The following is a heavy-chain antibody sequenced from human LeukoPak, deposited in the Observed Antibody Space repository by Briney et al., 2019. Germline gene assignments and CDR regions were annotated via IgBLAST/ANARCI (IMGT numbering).Heavy chain of an antibody. CDR3: ARVGEDIVVVVAAGVYYFDY. CDR2: IYHSGRT. D-gene: IGHD2-15*01. Sequence: SETLSLTCTVSGYSISSGYYWGWIRQPPGKGLEWIGSIYHSGRTYYNPSLKSRVTISVDTSKNQFSLKLSSVTAADTAVYYCARVGEDIVVVVAAGVYYFDYWGQGTLVTVSS. J-gene: IGHJ4*02. V-gene: IGHV4-38-2*02. CDR1: GYSISSGYY.